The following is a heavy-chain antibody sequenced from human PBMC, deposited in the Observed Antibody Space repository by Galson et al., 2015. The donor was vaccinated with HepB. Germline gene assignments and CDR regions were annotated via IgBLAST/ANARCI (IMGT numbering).Heavy chain of an antibody. Sequence: TLSLTCTVPGGSTIRGGYYWRWLREHPGEGLEWTGYIYSSGSTYYNPSLKTRVTISVDTSKTQFSLKLSSVTAADTAVYYCARDPANYYDSSGYRPLDYWGQGTLVTVSS. CDR1: GGSTIRGGYY. CDR3: ARDPANYYDSSGYRPLDY. CDR2: IYSSGST. J-gene: IGHJ4*02. V-gene: IGHV4-31*03. D-gene: IGHD3-22*01.